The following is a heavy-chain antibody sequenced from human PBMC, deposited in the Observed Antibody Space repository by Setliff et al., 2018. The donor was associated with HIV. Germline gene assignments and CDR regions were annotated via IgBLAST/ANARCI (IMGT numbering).Heavy chain of an antibody. V-gene: IGHV4-4*02. Sequence: SETLSLTCAVSGGSISSSNWWSWVRQPPGKGLEWIVSIPYSGSTYYNPSLKSRVTISVDTSMDQFSLKLNSVTAADTAVYYCAKGAGFYGDYTFDHWGQGRQVTVSS. J-gene: IGHJ4*02. CDR2: IPYSGST. CDR1: GGSISSSNW. D-gene: IGHD4-17*01. CDR3: AKGAGFYGDYTFDH.